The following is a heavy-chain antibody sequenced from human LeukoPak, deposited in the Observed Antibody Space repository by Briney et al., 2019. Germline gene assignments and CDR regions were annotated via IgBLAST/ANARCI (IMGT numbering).Heavy chain of an antibody. CDR3: ARDRHSSVDY. Sequence: PGGSLRLSCAASGFTFSTYSMIWVRQAPGKGLEWLSYISGDSRTIYYPDSVRGRFTISRDNAKNSLYLQLISLRAEDTAVYYCARDRHSSVDYWXQGTLVTVSS. J-gene: IGHJ4*02. D-gene: IGHD3-22*01. CDR1: GFTFSTYS. CDR2: ISGDSRTI. V-gene: IGHV3-48*01.